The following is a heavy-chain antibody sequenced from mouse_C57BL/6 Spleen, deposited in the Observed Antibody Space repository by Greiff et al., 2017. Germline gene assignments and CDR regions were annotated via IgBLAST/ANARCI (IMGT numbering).Heavy chain of an antibody. CDR2: IYPRSGNT. Sequence: VQLQQSGAELARPGASVKLSCKASGYTFTSYGISWVKQSTGQGLEWIGEIYPRSGNTYYNEKFKGKATLTADKSSSTAYMELRSLTSEDSAVYFCAREGYYGSSPFAYWGQGTLVTVSA. D-gene: IGHD1-1*01. CDR3: AREGYYGSSPFAY. CDR1: GYTFTSYG. V-gene: IGHV1-81*01. J-gene: IGHJ3*01.